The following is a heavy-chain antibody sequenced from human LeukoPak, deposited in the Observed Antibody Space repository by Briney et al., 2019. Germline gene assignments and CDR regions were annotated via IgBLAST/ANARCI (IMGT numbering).Heavy chain of an antibody. Sequence: ASVKVSCKASGYTFTSYDINWVRQAPGQGLEWMGWMNPNSGNTGYAQKFQGRVTMTRNTSISTAYMELSSLRSEDTAVYYCARELGAAGAGYYYYYMDVWGKGTTVTVSS. D-gene: IGHD6-13*01. CDR2: MNPNSGNT. J-gene: IGHJ6*03. CDR1: GYTFTSYD. CDR3: ARELGAAGAGYYYYYMDV. V-gene: IGHV1-8*01.